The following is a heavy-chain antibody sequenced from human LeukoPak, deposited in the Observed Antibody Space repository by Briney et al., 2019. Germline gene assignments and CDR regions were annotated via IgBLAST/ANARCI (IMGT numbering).Heavy chain of an antibody. D-gene: IGHD3-22*01. CDR2: VHYSGST. J-gene: IGHJ4*02. V-gene: IGHV4-59*03. CDR1: GGYISGFY. CDR3: ATYYSDSSAYVHYLDS. Sequence: SETLSLTCTVSGGYISGFYWSWIRQPPEKGLEWIGYVHYSGSTNYNPSLKCRVIISVDSSKNQFSLKLSSVTAADTAVYYCATYYSDSSAYVHYLDSWGQGTLVTVSS.